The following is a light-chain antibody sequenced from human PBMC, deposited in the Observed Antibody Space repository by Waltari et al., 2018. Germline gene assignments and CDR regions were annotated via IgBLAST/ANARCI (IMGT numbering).Light chain of an antibody. J-gene: IGKJ1*01. Sequence: DIVMTQSPDSLAVSLGERATINCKSSQSVLYSANSKNYLAWFQQKPGKPPKLLIYWASTRESGVPDRFIGSGSWTDFTLTITSLQAEDVAVYYCQQYYGAPRTFGQGTKVEIK. V-gene: IGKV4-1*01. CDR1: QSVLYSANSKNY. CDR3: QQYYGAPRT. CDR2: WAS.